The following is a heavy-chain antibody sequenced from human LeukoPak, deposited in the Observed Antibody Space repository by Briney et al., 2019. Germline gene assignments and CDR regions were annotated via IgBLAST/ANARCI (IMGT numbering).Heavy chain of an antibody. J-gene: IGHJ4*02. D-gene: IGHD4-11*01. CDR3: ARHFGRGASNLDY. Sequence: GESLKISCKGSGYSFTSYWIGWVRQMPGKGLEWMGILYPGDSDIKYSPSFQGHVTISVDKSITTAYLQWSSLKASDTAMYYCARHFGRGASNLDYWGQGTLVTVSS. CDR1: GYSFTSYW. CDR2: LYPGDSDI. V-gene: IGHV5-51*01.